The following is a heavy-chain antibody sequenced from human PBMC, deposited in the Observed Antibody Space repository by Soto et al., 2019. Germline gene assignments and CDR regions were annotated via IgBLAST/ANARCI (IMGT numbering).Heavy chain of an antibody. J-gene: IGHJ6*02. CDR1: GFTFSDYY. CDR3: ARDRRPGQDCGLGV. Sequence: QVQVVESGGDLVKPGGSLSLSCAASGFTFSDYYMSWVRQAPGKGLEWVSYISNSGTTIYYAESVKGRCTISRDNAKNSLYLQMNSLRVEDTAVYYCARDRRPGQDCGLGVWGQGATVTVSS. D-gene: IGHD3-10*01. V-gene: IGHV3-11*01. CDR2: ISNSGTTI.